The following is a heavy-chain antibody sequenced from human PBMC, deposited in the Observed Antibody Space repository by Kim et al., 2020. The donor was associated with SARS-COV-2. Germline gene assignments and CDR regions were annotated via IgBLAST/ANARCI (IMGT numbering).Heavy chain of an antibody. CDR1: GYTFTSYG. V-gene: IGHV1-18*01. CDR3: ARRGYVTYYVGAHLDY. D-gene: IGHD3-10*02. CDR2: ISGFNGNA. Sequence: ASVKVSCKTSGYTFTSYGITWVRQAPGQGLEWVGWISGFNGNADYGQKFQGRVHMTTDTSTSTAYMELRGLTSEDTAMYFCARRGYVTYYVGAHLDYWGQGTRVTFSS. J-gene: IGHJ4*02.